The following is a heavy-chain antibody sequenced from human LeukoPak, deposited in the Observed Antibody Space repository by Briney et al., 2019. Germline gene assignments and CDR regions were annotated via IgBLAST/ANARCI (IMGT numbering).Heavy chain of an antibody. CDR2: IYSGGST. CDR3: ARGGRYCSGGSCYLS. Sequence: GGSLRLSCAASGFTVSSNYMSWVRQAPGKGLEWVSVIYSGGSTYYADSVKGRFTISRDNSKNTLYLQMNSLRAEDTAVYYCARGGRYCSGGSCYLSWGQGTLVTVSS. J-gene: IGHJ4*02. V-gene: IGHV3-53*01. D-gene: IGHD2-15*01. CDR1: GFTVSSNY.